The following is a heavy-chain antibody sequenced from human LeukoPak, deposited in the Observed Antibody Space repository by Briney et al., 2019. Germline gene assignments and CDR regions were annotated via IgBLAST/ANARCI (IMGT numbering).Heavy chain of an antibody. V-gene: IGHV4-34*01. Sequence: PSETLSLTCAVYGGSFSGYYWSWIRQPPGKGLEWIGEINHSGSTNYNPSLKSRVTISVDTSKNQFSLKLSSVTAADTAVYYCARHYSSSWSREYNWFDPWGQGTLVTVSS. CDR2: INHSGST. J-gene: IGHJ5*02. CDR1: GGSFSGYY. CDR3: ARHYSSSWSREYNWFDP. D-gene: IGHD6-13*01.